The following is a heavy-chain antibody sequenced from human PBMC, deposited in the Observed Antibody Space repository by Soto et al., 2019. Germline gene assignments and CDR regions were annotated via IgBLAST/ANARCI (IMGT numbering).Heavy chain of an antibody. D-gene: IGHD3-16*01. CDR3: GGLGYYGMDV. V-gene: IGHV4-34*01. CDR2: INHSGST. Sequence: PSETLSLTCAVYGGSFSGYYWSWIRQPPGKGLEWIGKINHSGSTNYNPSLKSRVTISVDTSKNQFSLKLSSVTAADTAVYYCGGLGYYGMDVWGQGTTVTVSS. J-gene: IGHJ6*02. CDR1: GGSFSGYY.